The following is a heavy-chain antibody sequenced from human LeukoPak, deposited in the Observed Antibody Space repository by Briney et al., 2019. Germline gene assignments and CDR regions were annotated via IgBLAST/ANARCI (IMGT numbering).Heavy chain of an antibody. CDR2: IKNKPNSYTT. J-gene: IGHJ4*02. CDR3: ASGGSGWLY. CDR1: GFTFSSYW. Sequence: GGSLRLSCAASGFTFSSYWMHWVRQAPGKGLEWVGRIKNKPNSYTTKYAASVKGRFTISRDDSKNSLYLQMNSLKTEDTAVYYCASGGSGWLYWGRGTLVTVSS. D-gene: IGHD6-19*01. V-gene: IGHV3-72*01.